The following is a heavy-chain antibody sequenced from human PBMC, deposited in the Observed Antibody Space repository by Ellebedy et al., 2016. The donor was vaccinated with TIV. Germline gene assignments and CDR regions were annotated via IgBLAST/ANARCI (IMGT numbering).Heavy chain of an antibody. D-gene: IGHD6-13*01. CDR3: ARGFIPGTVYYLDY. CDR2: MFNSGRT. CDR1: NGSIGSYF. V-gene: IGHV4-59*01. Sequence: ESLKISCSVSNGSIGSYFWSWIRQPPGKGLEFIGYMFNSGRTNYNPPLKSRVTMSIDKSKNQFSLTLTSVTAADTAVYYCARGFIPGTVYYLDYWGQGTLVTVSS. J-gene: IGHJ4*02.